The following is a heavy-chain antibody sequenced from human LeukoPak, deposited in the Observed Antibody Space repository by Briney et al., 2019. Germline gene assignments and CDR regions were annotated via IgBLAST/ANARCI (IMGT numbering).Heavy chain of an antibody. D-gene: IGHD6-25*01. CDR1: GGSISSSSYY. J-gene: IGHJ5*02. CDR3: ARVPRQLGGYALENWFDP. CDR2: IYYSGST. V-gene: IGHV4-39*07. Sequence: SETLSPTCTVSGGSISSSSYYWGWIRQPPGKGLEWIGSIYYSGSTYYNPSLKSRVTISVDTSKNQFSLKLSSVTAADTAVYYCARVPRQLGGYALENWFDPWGQGTLVTVSS.